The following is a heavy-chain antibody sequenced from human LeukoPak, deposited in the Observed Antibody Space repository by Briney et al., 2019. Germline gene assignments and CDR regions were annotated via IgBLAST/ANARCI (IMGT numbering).Heavy chain of an antibody. V-gene: IGHV4-59*12. J-gene: IGHJ5*02. CDR1: GGSISSYY. CDR3: ARDFGGTTSFDP. CDR2: IYYSGST. D-gene: IGHD1-26*01. Sequence: PSETLSLTCTVSGGSISSYYWSWIRQPPGKGLEWIGYIYYSGSTNYNPSLKSRVTISVDTSKNQFSLKLSSVTAADTAVYYCARDFGGTTSFDPWGQGTLVTVSS.